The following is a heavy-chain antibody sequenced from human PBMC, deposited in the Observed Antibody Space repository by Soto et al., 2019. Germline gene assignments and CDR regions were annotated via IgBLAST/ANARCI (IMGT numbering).Heavy chain of an antibody. CDR1: GGSISSNY. D-gene: IGHD2-15*01. Sequence: QVQVQESGPGLVKPSETLSLTCSVSGGSISSNYWSWIRQPPGKGLEWIGYMCYSGSTNYNPPLKSRVTISVDTSKSQFGLKLSSVTAADTAVSYCARGDCSGGSCSFGAFDYWGQGTLVTVSS. CDR2: MCYSGST. V-gene: IGHV4-59*01. CDR3: ARGDCSGGSCSFGAFDY. J-gene: IGHJ4*02.